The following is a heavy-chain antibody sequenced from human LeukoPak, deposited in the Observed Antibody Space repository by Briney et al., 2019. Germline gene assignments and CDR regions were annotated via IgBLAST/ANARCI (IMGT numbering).Heavy chain of an antibody. CDR1: GYTFTSYA. CDR3: ARVAVVTAIYFDY. J-gene: IGHJ4*02. D-gene: IGHD2-21*02. V-gene: IGHV1-3*01. CDR2: INAGNGNT. Sequence: ASAKVSCKASGYTFTSYAMHWVRQAPGQRLEWMGWINAGNGNTKYSQKFQGRVTITRDTSASTAYMELSSLRSEDTAVYYCARVAVVTAIYFDYWGQGTLVTVSS.